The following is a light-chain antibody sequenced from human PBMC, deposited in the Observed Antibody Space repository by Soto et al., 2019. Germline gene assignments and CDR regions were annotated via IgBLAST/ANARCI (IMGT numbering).Light chain of an antibody. CDR2: DVN. CDR1: SSDVGGYNF. Sequence: QSALTQPASVSGSPGQSITISCTGTSSDVGGYNFVSWYQQHPGKVPKLMIFDVNRRPSGVSDRFSGSKSGNTASLTNSGLQAEDEGDYYCCSYTGSSTHVFGSGTKVTVL. J-gene: IGLJ1*01. CDR3: CSYTGSSTHV. V-gene: IGLV2-14*03.